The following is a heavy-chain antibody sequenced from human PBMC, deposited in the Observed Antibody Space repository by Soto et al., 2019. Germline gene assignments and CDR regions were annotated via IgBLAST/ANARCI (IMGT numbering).Heavy chain of an antibody. D-gene: IGHD1-1*01. CDR3: AKETIQVGGPNYFDY. CDR1: RFTFSRYG. V-gene: IGHV3-30*18. CDR2: ISWDGLAQ. Sequence: VQLVESGGGVVQPGRSLRLLCEASRFTFSRYGMHWVRQAPGMGLEWVAVISWDGLAQYYGDSVKGRFTISRDNSQSTLYLQMNSLRTEDTAIYYCAKETIQVGGPNYFDYWGQGVLVTVSS. J-gene: IGHJ4*02.